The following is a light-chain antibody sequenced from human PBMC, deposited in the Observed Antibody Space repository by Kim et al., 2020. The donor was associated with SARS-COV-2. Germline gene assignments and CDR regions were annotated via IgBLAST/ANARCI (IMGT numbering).Light chain of an antibody. Sequence: VSVSPGQTASITCSGNRLGDKLASWYQQKPGQSPILVMYQDNRRPSGIPERFDGSNSGNTATLTISETQTVDEADYYCQAWDTTVLFGGGTQLTVL. CDR2: QDN. CDR1: RLGDKL. CDR3: QAWDTTVL. V-gene: IGLV3-1*01. J-gene: IGLJ2*01.